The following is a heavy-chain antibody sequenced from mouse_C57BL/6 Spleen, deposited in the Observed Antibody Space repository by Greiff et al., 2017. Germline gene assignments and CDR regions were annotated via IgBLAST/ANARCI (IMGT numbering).Heavy chain of an antibody. J-gene: IGHJ1*03. CDR1: GYTFTSYW. D-gene: IGHD2-2*01. Sequence: QVQLQQSGAELAKPGASVKLSCKASGYTFTSYWMHWVKQRPGQGLEWIGYINPSSGYTKYNQKFKDKATLTADNSSSTAYMQLSSLTYEDSAVYYCASFDGYDEGWYFDVWGTGTTVTVSS. V-gene: IGHV1-7*01. CDR3: ASFDGYDEGWYFDV. CDR2: INPSSGYT.